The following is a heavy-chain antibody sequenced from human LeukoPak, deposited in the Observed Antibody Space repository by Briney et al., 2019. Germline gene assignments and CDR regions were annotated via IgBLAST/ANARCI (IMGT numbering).Heavy chain of an antibody. D-gene: IGHD2-21*02. Sequence: PGGSLRLSCAASVFTFSDYGIHLVRQAPGKGLEWVAVISYDGSKRYYADSVKGRFAISRDNSKKTLYVQMNSLRAEDTAVYFCAKALRSWGYCGGDCSNVHVFDIWGQGTMVTVSS. CDR2: ISYDGSKR. CDR3: AKALRSWGYCGGDCSNVHVFDI. J-gene: IGHJ3*02. V-gene: IGHV3-30*18. CDR1: VFTFSDYG.